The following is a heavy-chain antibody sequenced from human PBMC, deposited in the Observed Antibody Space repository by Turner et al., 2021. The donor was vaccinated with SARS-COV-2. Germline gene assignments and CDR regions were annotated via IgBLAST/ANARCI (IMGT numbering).Heavy chain of an antibody. D-gene: IGHD1-26*01. CDR3: ARSSAGAIDY. CDR1: GFTFSSYA. CDR2: INGDGTST. Sequence: EVQLVESGGGLVQPGGSLRLPVAASGFTFSSYAMHWVRQAPGKGLVWVARINGDGTSTSYADSEKGRFTISRDKAKNTLYVQMSSLRAEDTAVYYCARSSAGAIDYWGQGTLVTVTS. V-gene: IGHV3-74*01. J-gene: IGHJ4*02.